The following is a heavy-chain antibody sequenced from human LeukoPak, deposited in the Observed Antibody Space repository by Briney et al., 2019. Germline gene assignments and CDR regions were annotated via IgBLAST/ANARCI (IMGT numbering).Heavy chain of an antibody. Sequence: GASVKVSCKASGGTFSSYAISWVRQAPGQGLEWMGGIIPIFGTANYAQKFQGRVTITADESTSTAYMELSSLRSEDTAVYYCARWDVYSSSDDYWGQGTLVTVSS. V-gene: IGHV1-69*13. CDR2: IIPIFGTA. J-gene: IGHJ4*02. CDR1: GGTFSSYA. CDR3: ARWDVYSSSDDY. D-gene: IGHD6-6*01.